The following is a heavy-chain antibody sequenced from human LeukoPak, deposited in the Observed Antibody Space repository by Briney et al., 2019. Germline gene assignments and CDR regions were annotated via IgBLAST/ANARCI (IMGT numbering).Heavy chain of an antibody. J-gene: IGHJ4*02. D-gene: IGHD6-6*01. Sequence: SETLSLTCAVHGGSFSDYYGSWIRQPPGKGLEWMGEIFNRGDTNYNPSLKSRVTISVDTSENQFSLNLSSVAATDSAVYFCTGSSRSTRYYFDYWGQGTLVTVSS. CDR1: GGSFSDYY. CDR2: IFNRGDT. CDR3: TGSSRSTRYYFDY. V-gene: IGHV4-34*12.